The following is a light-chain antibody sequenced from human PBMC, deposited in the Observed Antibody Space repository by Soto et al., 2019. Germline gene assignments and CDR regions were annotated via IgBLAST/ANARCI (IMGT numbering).Light chain of an antibody. CDR1: QSVSSSY. CDR2: GSS. J-gene: IGKJ3*01. V-gene: IGKV3-20*01. Sequence: EIVLTQSPGTLSLSPGERATLSCRASQSVSSSYVAWYQQKRGQAPRLLIYGSSSRATGIPDRFSGSGSGTDFTLTITRLEPEDFAVYYCQHYVTFGPGTKVDIK. CDR3: QHYVT.